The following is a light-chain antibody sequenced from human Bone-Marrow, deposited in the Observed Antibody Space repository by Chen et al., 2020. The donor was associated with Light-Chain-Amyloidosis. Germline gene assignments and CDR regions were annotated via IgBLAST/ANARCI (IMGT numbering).Light chain of an antibody. CDR2: EVT. CDR1: SSDVGGDNH. Sequence: QSALTQPASVSGSPGQSLTISCTGTSSDVGGDNHVSWYHKHPDKAPKLMIYEVTNRPSWVPDRFSGSKSDNTASLTISGLQTEDEADYFCSSYTITNTLVFGSGTRVTVL. V-gene: IGLV2-14*01. J-gene: IGLJ1*01. CDR3: SSYTITNTLV.